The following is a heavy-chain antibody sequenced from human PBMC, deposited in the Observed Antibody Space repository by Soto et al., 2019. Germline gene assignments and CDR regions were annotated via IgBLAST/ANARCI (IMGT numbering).Heavy chain of an antibody. Sequence: LSLTCTVSGGSISSGGYYWSWIRQHPGKGLEWIGYIYYSGSTYYNPSLKSRVTISVDTSKNQFSLKLSSVTAADTAVYYCARDSKLELRPYYYYGMDVWGQGTTVTVSS. D-gene: IGHD1-7*01. CDR2: IYYSGST. V-gene: IGHV4-31*03. J-gene: IGHJ6*02. CDR1: GGSISSGGYY. CDR3: ARDSKLELRPYYYYGMDV.